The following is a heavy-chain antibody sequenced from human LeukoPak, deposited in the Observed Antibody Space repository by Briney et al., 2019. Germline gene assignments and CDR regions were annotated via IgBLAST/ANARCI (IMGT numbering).Heavy chain of an antibody. CDR3: ARHRSGWLQSSFDY. Sequence: KPSETLSLTCSVSGGSISLSYYYWGWIRQPPGKALEWIGSVYYSGTTSYNPSLKSRVTISVDMSKNQFSLKLSSVTAADTAVYYCARHRSGWLQSSFDYWGQGTLVTVSS. CDR1: GGSISLSYYY. D-gene: IGHD5-24*01. V-gene: IGHV4-39*01. CDR2: VYYSGTT. J-gene: IGHJ4*02.